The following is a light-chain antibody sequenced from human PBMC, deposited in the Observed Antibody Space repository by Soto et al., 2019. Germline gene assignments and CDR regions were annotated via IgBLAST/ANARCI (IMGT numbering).Light chain of an antibody. J-gene: IGKJ1*01. V-gene: IGKV2-30*01. CDR1: QGLLSSDGDTF. CDR2: KVS. Sequence: DVVMTQSPLSLPVTLGQPASISCRSSQGLLSSDGDTFLNWFHRRPGQSPRRLIYKVSNRDSGVPDRFSGSGSGTNFTLTISRVEAEDVGVYYCMQGTHWPPWTFGQGTKVEIK. CDR3: MQGTHWPPWT.